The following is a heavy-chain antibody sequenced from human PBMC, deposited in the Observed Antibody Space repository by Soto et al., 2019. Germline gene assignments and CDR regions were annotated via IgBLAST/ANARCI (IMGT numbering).Heavy chain of an antibody. J-gene: IGHJ4*02. Sequence: SETLSLTCDASSVSITSSNWWTWVRQPPGKGLEWIGKISHSGTVNYNATLRSRVIISVDKPKNQLSLKLMSVTAADTAVYYCARDYDGFDYWGQGILVTGSS. CDR1: SVSITSSNW. CDR3: ARDYDGFDY. CDR2: ISHSGTV. V-gene: IGHV4-4*02. D-gene: IGHD3-16*01.